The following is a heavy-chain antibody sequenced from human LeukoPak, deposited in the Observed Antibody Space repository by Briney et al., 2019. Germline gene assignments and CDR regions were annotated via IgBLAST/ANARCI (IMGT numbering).Heavy chain of an antibody. CDR1: GGTFSSYA. J-gene: IGHJ4*02. CDR2: IIPILGIA. CDR3: ARQLSTVVTYFDY. D-gene: IGHD4-23*01. Sequence: SVKVSCKASGGTFSSYAISWVRQAPGQGLEWMGRIIPILGIANYAQKFRGRVTITADKSTSTAYMELSSLRSEDTAVYYCARQLSTVVTYFDYWGQGTLVTVSS. V-gene: IGHV1-69*04.